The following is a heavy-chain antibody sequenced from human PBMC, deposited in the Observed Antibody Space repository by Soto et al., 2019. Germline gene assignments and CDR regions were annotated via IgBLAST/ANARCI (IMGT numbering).Heavy chain of an antibody. CDR3: ARDTTIAGREYCGY. Sequence: GASVKVSCKASGYTFASRCMWWVRQAPGQGLEWMGWISAYNGNTNYAQKLQGRVTMTTDTSTSTAYMELRSLRSDDTAVYYCARDTTIAGREYCGYWGQGPLVTVS. V-gene: IGHV1-18*01. CDR2: ISAYNGNT. J-gene: IGHJ4*02. CDR1: GYTFASRC. D-gene: IGHD6-13*01.